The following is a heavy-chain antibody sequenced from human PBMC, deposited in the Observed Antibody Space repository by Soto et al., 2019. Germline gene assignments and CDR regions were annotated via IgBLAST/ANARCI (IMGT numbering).Heavy chain of an antibody. CDR3: ARSLGTVYDSLPDY. CDR1: GGSVSSGTYY. CDR2: IYYPGST. D-gene: IGHD3-22*01. J-gene: IGHJ4*01. Sequence: SETLSLTCTVSGGSVSSGTYYWSWIRQPPGKGLEWIGYIYYPGSTNYNPSLKSRVTISIDTSKNQFSLKLSSVTAADTAVFYCARSLGTVYDSLPDYWGQGTLVTVYS. V-gene: IGHV4-61*01.